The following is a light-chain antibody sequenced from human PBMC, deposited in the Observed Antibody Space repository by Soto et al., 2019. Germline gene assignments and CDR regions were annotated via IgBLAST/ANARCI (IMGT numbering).Light chain of an antibody. J-gene: IGKJ4*01. Sequence: DLPMTQSPSSLSASVGDRVTITCQASQDISNYLNWYQQKPGKAPKLLIYDASNLETGVPSRFSGCGSGTDFTFTISSLQPEDIATYYCQQYDNLPLTFGGGTKVEIK. CDR3: QQYDNLPLT. CDR1: QDISNY. V-gene: IGKV1-33*01. CDR2: DAS.